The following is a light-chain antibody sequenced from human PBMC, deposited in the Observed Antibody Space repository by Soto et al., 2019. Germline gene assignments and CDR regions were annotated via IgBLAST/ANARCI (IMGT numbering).Light chain of an antibody. Sequence: VLTQPASVSGSPGQSITISCTGTSSDVGVYNSVSWYRQDPGKAPKLMIYDVTNRPSGVSNRFSVSKSGNTASLTISGLQAEDEADYYCSSFTSSITYVFGTGTKSPS. CDR3: SSFTSSITYV. CDR1: SSDVGVYNS. V-gene: IGLV2-14*01. J-gene: IGLJ1*01. CDR2: DVT.